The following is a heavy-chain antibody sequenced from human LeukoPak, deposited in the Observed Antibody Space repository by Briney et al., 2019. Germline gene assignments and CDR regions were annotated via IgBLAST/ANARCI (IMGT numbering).Heavy chain of an antibody. V-gene: IGHV3-48*04. CDR1: GFTFSSYS. CDR2: ISSSSSTI. CDR3: ARFGPFSSSWY. Sequence: GGSLRLSCAASGFTFSSYSMNWVRQAPGKGLEWVSYISSSSSTIYYADSVKGRFTISRDNAKNSLYRQMNSLRAEDTAVYYCARFGPFSSSWYWGQGTLVTVSS. J-gene: IGHJ4*02. D-gene: IGHD6-13*01.